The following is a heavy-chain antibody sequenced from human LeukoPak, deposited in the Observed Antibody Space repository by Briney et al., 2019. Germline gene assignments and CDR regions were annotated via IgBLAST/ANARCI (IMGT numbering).Heavy chain of an antibody. J-gene: IGHJ4*02. D-gene: IGHD3-22*01. V-gene: IGHV4-59*01. CDR1: GGSISSYY. CDR3: ARVEDSSGYYLDY. CDR2: IYYSGST. Sequence: SETLSLTCTVSGGSISSYYWSWIRQPPGKGLEWIGYIYYSGSTNYNPSLKSRVTISVDTSKNQFSLKLSSVTAADTAVYYCARVEDSSGYYLDYWGQGTLVTVSS.